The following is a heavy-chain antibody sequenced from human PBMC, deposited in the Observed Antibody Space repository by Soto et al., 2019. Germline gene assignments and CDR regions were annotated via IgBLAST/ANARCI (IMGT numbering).Heavy chain of an antibody. CDR2: IIPIFGTA. Sequence: SVKVSCTASGGTFSSYAISWVRQAPGQGLEWMGGIIPIFGTANYAQKFQGRVTITADESTSTAYMELSSLRSEDTAVYYCAKNVVGATRGYYYYGMDVWGQGTTVTVSS. D-gene: IGHD1-26*01. J-gene: IGHJ6*02. V-gene: IGHV1-69*13. CDR1: GGTFSSYA. CDR3: AKNVVGATRGYYYYGMDV.